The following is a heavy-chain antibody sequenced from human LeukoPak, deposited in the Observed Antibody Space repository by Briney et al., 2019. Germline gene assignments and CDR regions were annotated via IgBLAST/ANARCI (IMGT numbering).Heavy chain of an antibody. CDR3: ARDGAPIGDYYYYYMDV. Sequence: GGSLRLSCAASGFTFSSYSMNWVRQAPGKGLEWVSSISSSSSYIYYADSVKGRFTISRDNAKNSLYLQMNSLRTEDTAVYYCARDGAPIGDYYYYYMDVWGKGTTVTVSS. D-gene: IGHD1-26*01. CDR2: ISSSSSYI. CDR1: GFTFSSYS. V-gene: IGHV3-21*01. J-gene: IGHJ6*03.